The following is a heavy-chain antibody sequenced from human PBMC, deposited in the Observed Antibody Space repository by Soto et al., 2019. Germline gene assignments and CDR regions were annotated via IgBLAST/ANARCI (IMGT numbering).Heavy chain of an antibody. CDR1: GFTFSSYG. V-gene: IGHV3-30*18. D-gene: IGHD2-2*01. Sequence: GGSLRLSCAASGFTFSSYGMHWVRQAPGKGLEWVAVISYDGSNKYYADSVKGRFTISRDNSKNTRYLQMNSLRAEDTAVYYCAKDRRAYCSSTSCYLGWFDPWGQGTLVTVSS. CDR3: AKDRRAYCSSTSCYLGWFDP. CDR2: ISYDGSNK. J-gene: IGHJ5*02.